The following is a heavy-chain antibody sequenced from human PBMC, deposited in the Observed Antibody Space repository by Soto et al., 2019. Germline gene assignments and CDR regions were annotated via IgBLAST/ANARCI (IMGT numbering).Heavy chain of an antibody. CDR1: GGSISSYY. V-gene: IGHV4-59*01. J-gene: IGHJ5*02. CDR2: IYYGGST. Sequence: SETLSLTCTVSGGSISSYYWSWIRQPPGKGLEWIGYIYYGGSTNYNPSLKSRVTISVDTSKNQFSLKLSSVTAADTAVYYCERASAIGTWSERGWFDPWCQGILVNVS. CDR3: ERASAIGTWSERGWFDP. D-gene: IGHD3-3*01.